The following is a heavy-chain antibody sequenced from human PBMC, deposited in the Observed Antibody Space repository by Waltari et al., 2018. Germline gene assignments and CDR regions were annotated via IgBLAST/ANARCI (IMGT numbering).Heavy chain of an antibody. CDR2: IKEDGSET. CDR3: ARGVS. Sequence: EVQLVESGGGLVQPGGSLRLSCAASGFAFSTKWMSWVSQAPGKGLEWVANIKEDGSETYYVDSVKGRFTISRDNAKNSLYLQMNSLRAEDTAVYYCARGVSWGQGTLVTVSS. V-gene: IGHV3-7*01. J-gene: IGHJ5*02. CDR1: GFAFSTKW.